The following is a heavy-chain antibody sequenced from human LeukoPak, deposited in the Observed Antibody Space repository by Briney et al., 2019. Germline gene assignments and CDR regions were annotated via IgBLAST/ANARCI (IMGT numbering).Heavy chain of an antibody. CDR1: GYTFNSYD. CDR3: ARVAMVRGVNLYYFDY. V-gene: IGHV1-8*01. Sequence: ASVKVSCKASGYTFNSYDINWVRQAPGQGLQWMGWMNPNNGNTGYAQEFQARVTMTRNISTSTAYMELSSLRSEDTAVYYCARVAMVRGVNLYYFDYWGQGTLVTVSS. CDR2: MNPNNGNT. J-gene: IGHJ4*02. D-gene: IGHD3-10*01.